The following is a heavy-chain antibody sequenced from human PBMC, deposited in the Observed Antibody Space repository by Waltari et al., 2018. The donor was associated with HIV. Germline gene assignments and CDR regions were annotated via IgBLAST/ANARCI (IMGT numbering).Heavy chain of an antibody. CDR2: INSDGSST. CDR3: ASLYNYVWGSPPPFDY. CDR1: GFTFSSYS. V-gene: IGHV3-74*01. J-gene: IGHJ4*02. D-gene: IGHD3-16*01. Sequence: EVQLVESGGGLVQPGGSLRLSCAASGFTFSSYSMHWVRQAPGKGLVWVSRINSDGSSTNYADSGKGRFTISRDNAKNTVYLQMNSLRAEDTALYYCASLYNYVWGSPPPFDYWGQGTLVTVSS.